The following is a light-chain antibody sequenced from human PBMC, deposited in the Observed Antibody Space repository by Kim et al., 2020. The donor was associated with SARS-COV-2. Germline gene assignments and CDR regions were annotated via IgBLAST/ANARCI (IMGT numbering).Light chain of an antibody. V-gene: IGLV2-14*03. J-gene: IGLJ2*01. CDR2: DVS. CDR3: SSYTSSSTLG. Sequence: GQSIPISCQGTSCGVGGYNYVSWYQQHPGKAPKLMIYDVSNRPSGVSNRFSGSKSGNTASLTISGLQAEDEADYYCSSYTSSSTLGFGGGTQLTVL. CDR1: SCGVGGYNY.